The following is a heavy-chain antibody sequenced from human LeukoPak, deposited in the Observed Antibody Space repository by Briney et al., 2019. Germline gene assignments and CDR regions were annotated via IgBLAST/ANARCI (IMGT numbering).Heavy chain of an antibody. D-gene: IGHD4-17*01. CDR2: SSHDGTNR. CDR1: GFTLSSHG. Sequence: GGSLRLSCAASGFTLSSHGMHWVRQAPGKGLEWVASSSHDGTNRYYADSMQGRFTISRDNSKNTLFLQMSSLEPEDTAVYYCAKGATVTGYYLDLWGQGTLVIISS. CDR3: AKGATVTGYYLDL. V-gene: IGHV3-30*18. J-gene: IGHJ4*02.